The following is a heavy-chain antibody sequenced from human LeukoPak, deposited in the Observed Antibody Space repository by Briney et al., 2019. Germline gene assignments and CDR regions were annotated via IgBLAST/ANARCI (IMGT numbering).Heavy chain of an antibody. CDR1: GGSFSGYY. CDR2: INHSGST. V-gene: IGHV4-34*01. D-gene: IGHD1-1*01. Sequence: SETLSLTCAVYGGSFSGYYWSWIRQPPGKGPEWIGEINHSGSTYYNPSLKSRVTISVDTSKNQFSLKLSSVTAADTAVYYCARYERYYRPNFDYWGQGTLVTVSS. CDR3: ARYERYYRPNFDY. J-gene: IGHJ4*02.